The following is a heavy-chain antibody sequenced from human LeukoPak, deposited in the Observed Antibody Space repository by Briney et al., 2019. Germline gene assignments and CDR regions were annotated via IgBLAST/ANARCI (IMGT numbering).Heavy chain of an antibody. J-gene: IGHJ6*03. CDR1: GFTFSSYG. Sequence: PGGSLRLSCAASGFTFSSYGMHWVRQAPGKGLEWVAVISYDGSNKYYADSVKGRFTISRDNSKNTLYLQMNSLRAEDTAVYYCAVSYDSSGFYYYMDVWGKGTTVTVSS. D-gene: IGHD3-22*01. V-gene: IGHV3-30*03. CDR2: ISYDGSNK. CDR3: AVSYDSSGFYYYMDV.